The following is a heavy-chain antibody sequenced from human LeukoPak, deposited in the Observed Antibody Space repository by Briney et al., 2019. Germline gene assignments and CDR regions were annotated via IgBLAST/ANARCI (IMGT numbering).Heavy chain of an antibody. CDR2: INWNGGST. J-gene: IGHJ6*03. Sequence: GGSLRLSCAASGFTFDDYGMSWVRQAPGKGLGWVSGINWNGGSTGYADSVKGRFTISRDNAKNSLYLQMNSLRAEDTALYYCARAGTTLRYYYYYYMDVWGKGTTVTVSS. CDR1: GFTFDDYG. D-gene: IGHD1-1*01. CDR3: ARAGTTLRYYYYYYMDV. V-gene: IGHV3-20*04.